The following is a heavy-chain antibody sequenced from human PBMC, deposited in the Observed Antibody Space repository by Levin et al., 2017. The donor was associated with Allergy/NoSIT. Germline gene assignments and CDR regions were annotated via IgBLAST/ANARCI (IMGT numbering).Heavy chain of an antibody. J-gene: IGHJ3*02. CDR1: GFIFSGYG. V-gene: IGHV3-33*01. Sequence: GESLKISCAASGFIFSGYGMHWARQAPGKGLEWVAIIWDDGSNQYYADSVKGRFTISRDNSKNTLYLQMNSLRAEDTAMYYCARDHGSNNWYLNTLDIWGQGTMVTVSS. CDR2: IWDDGSNQ. D-gene: IGHD6-13*01. CDR3: ARDHGSNNWYLNTLDI.